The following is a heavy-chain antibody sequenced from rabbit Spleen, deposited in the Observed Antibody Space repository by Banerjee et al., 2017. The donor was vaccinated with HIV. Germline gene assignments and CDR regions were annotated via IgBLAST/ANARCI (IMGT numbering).Heavy chain of an antibody. J-gene: IGHJ6*01. CDR1: GFSLSSYW. CDR3: ARDGAGGSCFAL. CDR2: IDPIFGST. D-gene: IGHD8-1*01. Sequence: QLVESGGGLVQPGGSLKLSCKASGFSLSSYWMSWVRQAPGKGLEWIGYIDPIFGSTDYASWVNGRFTISSDNEQNTLYLQLNSLTAADTANYFCARDGAGGSCFALWGPGSLVTVS. V-gene: IGHV1S7*01.